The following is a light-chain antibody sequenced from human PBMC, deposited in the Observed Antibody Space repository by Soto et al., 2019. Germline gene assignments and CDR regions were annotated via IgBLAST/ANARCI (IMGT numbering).Light chain of an antibody. CDR3: QQYNNWPPIT. CDR2: GAS. J-gene: IGKJ5*01. Sequence: EIALTQSPATLSLSPGERATLSCRASQSVSSYLAWYQQKPGQAPRLLIYGASTRATGIPARFSGSGSGTEFSLTISSLQSEDFAVYYCQQYNNWPPITFGQGTLLEVK. CDR1: QSVSSY. V-gene: IGKV3-15*01.